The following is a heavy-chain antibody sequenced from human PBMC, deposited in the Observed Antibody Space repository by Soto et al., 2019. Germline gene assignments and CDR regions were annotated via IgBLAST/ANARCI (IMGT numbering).Heavy chain of an antibody. V-gene: IGHV3-21*06. CDR3: ARESEDLTSNFDY. J-gene: IGHJ4*02. CDR2: ISSTTNYI. CDR1: GFTFTRYC. Sequence: PGGSLRLSCAASGFTFTRYCMNWVRQAPGKGLEWVSSISSTTNYIYYGDSMKGRFTTSRDNAKNSLYLEMNSLRAEDTAVYYCARESEDLTSNFDYWGQGTLVTVS.